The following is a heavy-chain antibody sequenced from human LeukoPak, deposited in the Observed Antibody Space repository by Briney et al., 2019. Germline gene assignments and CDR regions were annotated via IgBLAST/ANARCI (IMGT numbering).Heavy chain of an antibody. V-gene: IGHV3-7*05. J-gene: IGHJ4*02. CDR2: IKEDGTKT. CDR1: GFSFSRYW. Sequence: GGSLRLSCAASGFSFSRYWMTWVRQAPGKGLEWVANIKEDGTKTYYVDSVKGRFTVSRDNAQNSLYLQMNSLTPEDTAVYFCARGEAFCDLWGQGALVTVSS. CDR3: ARGEAFCDL.